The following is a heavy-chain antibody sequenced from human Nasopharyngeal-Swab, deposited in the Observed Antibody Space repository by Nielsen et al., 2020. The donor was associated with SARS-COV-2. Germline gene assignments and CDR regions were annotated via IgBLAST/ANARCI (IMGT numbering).Heavy chain of an antibody. Sequence: WIRQPPGKGLEWIGEIYHSGSTNYNPSLKSRVTISVDKSKTQFSLKLSSVTAADTAVYYCASVLGYCSSTSCYYYYGMDVWGQGTTVTVSS. J-gene: IGHJ6*02. CDR3: ASVLGYCSSTSCYYYYGMDV. V-gene: IGHV4-4*02. D-gene: IGHD2-2*01. CDR2: IYHSGST.